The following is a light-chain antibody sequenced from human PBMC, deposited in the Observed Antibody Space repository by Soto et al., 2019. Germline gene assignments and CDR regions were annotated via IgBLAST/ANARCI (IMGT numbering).Light chain of an antibody. V-gene: IGKV3-20*01. Sequence: EILLTQSPGTLSLSPGERATLACRASQSVSSSHLAWYQQKPGQAPRLLIYGASIRATGIPDRFSGSGSGTDFTLTINRLEPEDFAVYYCQQYGSSPRFTFGPGTKVDIK. J-gene: IGKJ3*01. CDR1: QSVSSSH. CDR3: QQYGSSPRFT. CDR2: GAS.